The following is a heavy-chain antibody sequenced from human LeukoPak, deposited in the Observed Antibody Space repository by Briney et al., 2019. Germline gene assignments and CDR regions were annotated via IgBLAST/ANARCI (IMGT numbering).Heavy chain of an antibody. J-gene: IGHJ4*02. V-gene: IGHV3-74*01. Sequence: PGESLRLSCAASGLTFSNYGMIWVRQAPGKGPEWVSYINNDGNSATYADSVKGRFTVSRDNAKKTLYLQMNSLSAEDTAVYYCARNYNGMSNWGQGTQVIVSS. CDR3: ARNYNGMSN. CDR1: GLTFSNYG. D-gene: IGHD1-26*01. CDR2: INNDGNSA.